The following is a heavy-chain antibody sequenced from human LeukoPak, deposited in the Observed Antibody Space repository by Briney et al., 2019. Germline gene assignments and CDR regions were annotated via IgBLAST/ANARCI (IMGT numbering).Heavy chain of an antibody. V-gene: IGHV1-2*02. CDR3: AREGGSSGWYDY. Sequence: ASVKVSCKASGYTFTGYYMHWVRQAPGQGLEWMGWINPNSGGTNYAQKFQGRVTMTRDTSISTAYMELSSLRSEDTAVYYCAREGGSSGWYDYWGQGTLVTVSS. D-gene: IGHD6-19*01. CDR2: INPNSGGT. J-gene: IGHJ4*02. CDR1: GYTFTGYY.